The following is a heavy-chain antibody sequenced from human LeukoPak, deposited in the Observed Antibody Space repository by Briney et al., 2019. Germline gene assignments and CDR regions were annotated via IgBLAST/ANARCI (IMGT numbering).Heavy chain of an antibody. CDR1: GYAFGSYD. CDR3: ASDSSSWYERYAFDI. Sequence: GASVKVSCKASGYAFGSYDINWVRQVSGQGLEWMGWMNPNNGNTGFAQKFQGRVTITRNTSITTAYMELRSLGSEDTAVYYCASDSSSWYERYAFDIWGQGTMVTVSS. J-gene: IGHJ3*02. V-gene: IGHV1-8*03. CDR2: MNPNNGNT. D-gene: IGHD6-13*01.